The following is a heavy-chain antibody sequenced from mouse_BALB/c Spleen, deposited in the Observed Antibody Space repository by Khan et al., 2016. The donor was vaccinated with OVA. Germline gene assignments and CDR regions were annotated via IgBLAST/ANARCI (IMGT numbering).Heavy chain of an antibody. V-gene: IGHV1-20*02. CDR3: ARIYGSDFDY. D-gene: IGHD1-1*01. CDR1: GYSFTGYF. Sequence: VQLKQSGPELVKPGASVKISCKASGYSFTGYFMHWVMQSHGKSLEWIGRINPHFGETFYNQKFVGKATLTVDESSSTAHMELRSLASEDSAVYYCARIYGSDFDYWGKGTTLTVSS. CDR2: INPHFGET. J-gene: IGHJ2*01.